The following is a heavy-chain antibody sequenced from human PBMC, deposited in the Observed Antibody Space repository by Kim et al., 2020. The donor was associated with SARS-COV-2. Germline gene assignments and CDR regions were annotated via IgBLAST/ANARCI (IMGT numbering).Heavy chain of an antibody. CDR3: ARDTAYDAFEM. Sequence: NCNPSNNSRVTISVDTSKKQFSLKLSSVTATDTAFYYGARDTAYDAFEMWGQGTMVTVSS. V-gene: IGHV4-59*01. J-gene: IGHJ3*02.